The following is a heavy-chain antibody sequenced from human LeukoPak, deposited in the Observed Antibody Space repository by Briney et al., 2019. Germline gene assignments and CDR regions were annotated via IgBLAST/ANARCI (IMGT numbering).Heavy chain of an antibody. CDR1: GYTFTRYD. CDR2: MNPNSGNT. D-gene: IGHD6-13*01. CDR3: ARSFGAAGLYYYYGMDV. Sequence: ASVKVSCKASGYTFTRYDINWVRQATGQGLEWMGWMNPNSGNTGYAQKFQGRVTMTRNTSISTAYMELSSLRSEDTAVYYCARSFGAAGLYYYYGMDVWGQGTTVTVSS. V-gene: IGHV1-8*01. J-gene: IGHJ6*02.